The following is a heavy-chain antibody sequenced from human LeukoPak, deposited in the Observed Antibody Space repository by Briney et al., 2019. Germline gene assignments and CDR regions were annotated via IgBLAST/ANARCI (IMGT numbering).Heavy chain of an antibody. CDR1: GGSFSGYY. CDR3: ARHVVRGGNTVVTLPAFTYYYYMDV. D-gene: IGHD4-23*01. Sequence: PSETLSLTCAVYGGSFSGYYWSWIRQPPGKGLEWIGEINHSGSTNYNPSLKSRVTISVDTSKNQFSLKLSSVTAADTAVYYCARHVVRGGNTVVTLPAFTYYYYMDVWGKGTTVTVSS. V-gene: IGHV4-34*01. CDR2: INHSGST. J-gene: IGHJ6*03.